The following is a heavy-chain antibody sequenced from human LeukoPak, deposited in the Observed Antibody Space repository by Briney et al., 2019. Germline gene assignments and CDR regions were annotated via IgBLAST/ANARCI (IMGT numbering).Heavy chain of an antibody. V-gene: IGHV1-2*06. Sequence: ASVKVSCKASGYTFTGYYMHWVRQAPGQGLEWMGRINPNSGGTDYAQKFQGRVTMTRDTSISTAYMELSRLRSDDTAVYYCGRALGLPGIAVAGTNPQLDYWGQGALVTVSS. CDR1: GYTFTGYY. CDR2: INPNSGGT. CDR3: GRALGLPGIAVAGTNPQLDY. J-gene: IGHJ4*02. D-gene: IGHD6-19*01.